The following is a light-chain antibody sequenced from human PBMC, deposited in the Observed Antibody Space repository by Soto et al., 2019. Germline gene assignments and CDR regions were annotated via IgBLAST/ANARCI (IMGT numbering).Light chain of an antibody. Sequence: EIVLTQSPGTLPLSPGERATLSCRASQSVSSSYLAWYQQKPGQAPRLLISGASSRATGIPDRFSGSGSGTDFTLTISRLEPEDFAVYYCQQYGSSPTWTFGQGTHVEIK. J-gene: IGKJ1*01. V-gene: IGKV3-20*01. CDR3: QQYGSSPTWT. CDR1: QSVSSSY. CDR2: GAS.